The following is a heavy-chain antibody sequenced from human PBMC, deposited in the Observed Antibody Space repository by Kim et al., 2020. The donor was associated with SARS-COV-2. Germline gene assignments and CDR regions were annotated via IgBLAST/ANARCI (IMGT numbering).Heavy chain of an antibody. J-gene: IGHJ6*02. D-gene: IGHD2-15*01. Sequence: AQKFQGRVTMTRDTSISTAYMELSRLRSDDTAVYYCARDLGRHYYYGMDVWGQGTTVTVSS. CDR3: ARDLGRHYYYGMDV. V-gene: IGHV1-2*02.